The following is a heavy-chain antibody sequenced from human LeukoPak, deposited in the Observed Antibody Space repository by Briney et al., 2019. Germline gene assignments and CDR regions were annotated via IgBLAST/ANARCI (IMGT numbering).Heavy chain of an antibody. CDR3: ARVPFQLERPNFVDH. V-gene: IGHV1-18*01. Sequence: ASVKVSCKASGYTFTSYGISWVRQAPGQGLEWMGWISAYNGNTNYAQKLQGRVTMTTDTSTSTAYMELRSLRSDDTAVYYCARVPFQLERPNFVDHWGQGTLVTVSS. J-gene: IGHJ4*02. CDR2: ISAYNGNT. CDR1: GYTFTSYG. D-gene: IGHD1-1*01.